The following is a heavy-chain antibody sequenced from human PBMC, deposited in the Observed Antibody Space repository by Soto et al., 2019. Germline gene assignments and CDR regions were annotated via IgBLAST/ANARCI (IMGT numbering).Heavy chain of an antibody. D-gene: IGHD2-21*01. CDR3: ARESMGETVFDS. V-gene: IGHV4-59*01. J-gene: IGHJ4*02. Sequence: SETLSLTCTVSGGSIGTYYWSWIRQPPGKGLEWLGYIFYSGSTNYSPSLAGRVRFSIDRPRNQFSLKLSSVTAADTAVYYCARESMGETVFDSWGQGTLVTVSS. CDR2: IFYSGST. CDR1: GGSIGTYY.